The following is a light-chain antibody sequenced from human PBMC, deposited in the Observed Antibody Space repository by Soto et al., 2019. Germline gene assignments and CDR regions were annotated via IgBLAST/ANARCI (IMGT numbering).Light chain of an antibody. Sequence: DIQMTQSPSSLSASVGDTVTITCRASQSITNYLTLFQQKPGKAPSLLIFAADNLQDGVPSRFSGSGSGRDFSLTISSLQPEDFATYYCRQSYDMPWTFGQGTKVDIK. V-gene: IGKV1-39*01. CDR1: QSITNY. CDR3: RQSYDMPWT. J-gene: IGKJ1*01. CDR2: AAD.